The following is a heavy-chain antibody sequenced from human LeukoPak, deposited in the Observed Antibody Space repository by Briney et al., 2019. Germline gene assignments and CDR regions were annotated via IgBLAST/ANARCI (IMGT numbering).Heavy chain of an antibody. J-gene: IGHJ4*02. CDR1: GFTFGEYA. Sequence: GGSLRLSCAASGFTFGEYAMHWVRRAPGRGLEGGSGISSNRDNIVYADSVKGRFTISRDNAKNSLYLQMNSLRTEDTAFYYCAKDKGMHYYGSASYSYFDSWGQATLVTVSS. CDR3: AKDKGMHYYGSASYSYFDS. CDR2: ISSNRDNI. V-gene: IGHV3-9*01. D-gene: IGHD3-10*01.